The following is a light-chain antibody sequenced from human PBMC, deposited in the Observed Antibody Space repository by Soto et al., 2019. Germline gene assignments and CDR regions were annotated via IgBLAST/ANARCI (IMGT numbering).Light chain of an antibody. CDR3: TSYTTSSPYLV. V-gene: IGLV2-14*03. J-gene: IGLJ3*02. CDR2: DVT. CDR1: SSDVGGYNY. Sequence: QSALTQPASVSGSPGQAITISCTGTSSDVGGYNYVSWYQHHPGKAPKLMIYDVTNRPSGVSNRFSGSKSGNTASLTISGLQAEDEAYYYCTSYTTSSPYLVFGGGTKLTVL.